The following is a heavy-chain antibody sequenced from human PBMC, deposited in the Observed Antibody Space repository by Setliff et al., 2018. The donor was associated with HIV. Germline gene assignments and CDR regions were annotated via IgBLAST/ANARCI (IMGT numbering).Heavy chain of an antibody. Sequence: ASETLSLTCTVSGGSISSHYWSWIRQAPGKGLEWIGTMYFRGNARNSPSLKSRVTISVDTSKNQLSLNLTSVTAADTAVYYCARVETTVRGATYGMDVWGQGTSVTVSS. CDR3: ARVETTVRGATYGMDV. V-gene: IGHV4-59*11. CDR1: GGSISSHY. J-gene: IGHJ6*02. CDR2: MYFRGNA. D-gene: IGHD3-10*01.